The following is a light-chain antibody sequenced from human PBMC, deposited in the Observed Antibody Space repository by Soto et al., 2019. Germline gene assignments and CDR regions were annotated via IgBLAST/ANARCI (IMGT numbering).Light chain of an antibody. CDR2: VAY. Sequence: IQMTQSPSSLSASVGDTVTVTCRASQGIRNYLNWCQQKPGKAPKRLISVAYTLQSGVPSRFSGSGSGTEFTLTNSSLQPEYLATYYCLQHSSYPYTSGKGTKLEIK. V-gene: IGKV1-17*01. CDR3: LQHSSYPYT. CDR1: QGIRNY. J-gene: IGKJ2*01.